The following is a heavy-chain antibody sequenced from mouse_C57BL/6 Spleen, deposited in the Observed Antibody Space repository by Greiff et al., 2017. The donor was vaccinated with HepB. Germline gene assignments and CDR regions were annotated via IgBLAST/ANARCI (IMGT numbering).Heavy chain of an antibody. D-gene: IGHD1-1*01. CDR3: ARGDYSHARDY. J-gene: IGHJ4*01. CDR2: ISYDGSN. V-gene: IGHV3-6*01. CDR1: GYSIPSGYS. Sequence: EVQLVESGPGLVKPSQSLSLTCSVTGYSIPSGYSWYWIRQFPGNKLEWMGYISYDGSNNYNPSLKNRISITRDTSKNQFFLKLNSVTTEDTATYYCARGDYSHARDYWGQGTSVTVST.